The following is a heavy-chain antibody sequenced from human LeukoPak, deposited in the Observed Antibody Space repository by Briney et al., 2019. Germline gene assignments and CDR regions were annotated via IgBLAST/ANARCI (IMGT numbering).Heavy chain of an antibody. CDR1: GGSISSSSYY. J-gene: IGHJ4*02. V-gene: IGHV4-39*07. CDR2: IYYSGST. CDR3: ARDSGSGSYGDY. Sequence: PSETLSLTCTVSGGSISSSSYYWGWIRQPPGKGLEWIGSIYYSGSTYYNPSLKSRVTISVDTSKNQFSLKLSSVTAADTAVYYCARDSGSGSYGDYWGQGTLVTASS. D-gene: IGHD1-26*01.